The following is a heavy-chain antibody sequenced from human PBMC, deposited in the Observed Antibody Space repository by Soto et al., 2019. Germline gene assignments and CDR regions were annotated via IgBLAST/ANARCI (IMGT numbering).Heavy chain of an antibody. Sequence: PSETLSLTCTVSGGSISNYYWSWVRQPPGKGLEYLGYIYFSGSTNYNPSLRSRVTISLDTSRNQLSLKLTSVTAADTAVYYCARHSGGYNFFDYSGQGTLVTVSS. CDR2: IYFSGST. J-gene: IGHJ4*02. CDR1: GGSISNYY. CDR3: ARHSGGYNFFDY. D-gene: IGHD2-15*01. V-gene: IGHV4-59*01.